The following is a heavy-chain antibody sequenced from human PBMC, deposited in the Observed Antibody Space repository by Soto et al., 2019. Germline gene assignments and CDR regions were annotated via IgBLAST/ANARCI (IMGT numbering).Heavy chain of an antibody. CDR1: GGSISSGGYS. D-gene: IGHD2-15*01. J-gene: IGHJ4*02. Sequence: QLQLQESGSGLVKPSQTLSLTCAVSGGSISSGGYSWSWIRQPPGKGLEWIGYIYHSGSTYYNPSLXGXAXIXXDRSKNQCSRKLSSVTAADTAVYYCARGQVVAAQHWGQGTLVTVSS. V-gene: IGHV4-30-2*01. CDR3: ARGQVVAAQH. CDR2: IYHSGST.